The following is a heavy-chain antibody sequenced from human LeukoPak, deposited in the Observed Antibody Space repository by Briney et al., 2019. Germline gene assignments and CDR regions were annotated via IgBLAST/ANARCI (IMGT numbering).Heavy chain of an antibody. Sequence: ASVTVSCKASGYTFTAYYMHWVRQAPGQGLEWMGWINPNSGGTDYAQKFQGRVTMTRDTSISTVYMELSRLRSDDTAVYYCARVSAGWLQSLGYWGQGTLVTVSS. D-gene: IGHD5-24*01. J-gene: IGHJ4*02. CDR1: GYTFTAYY. CDR2: INPNSGGT. CDR3: ARVSAGWLQSLGY. V-gene: IGHV1-2*02.